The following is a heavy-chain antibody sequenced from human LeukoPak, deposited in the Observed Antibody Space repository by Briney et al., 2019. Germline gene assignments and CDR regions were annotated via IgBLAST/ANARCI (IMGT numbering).Heavy chain of an antibody. CDR2: IYYSGAT. V-gene: IGHV4-59*08. Sequence: PSETLSLTCTVSGGSISNYYWSWIRQPPGKGLEWIGHIYYSGATKYNSSLKSRITISVDTSKNQFSLMLSSVTAADTAVYYCARFGITVVRGGKYYFDYWGQGTLVTVSS. J-gene: IGHJ4*02. CDR3: ARFGITVVRGGKYYFDY. D-gene: IGHD3-10*01. CDR1: GGSISNYY.